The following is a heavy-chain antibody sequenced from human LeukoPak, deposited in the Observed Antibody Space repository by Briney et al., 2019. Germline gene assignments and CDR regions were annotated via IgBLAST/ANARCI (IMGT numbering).Heavy chain of an antibody. V-gene: IGHV4-30-2*01. J-gene: IGHJ4*02. CDR1: GGSVSSGGYS. Sequence: SQTLSLTCAVSGGSVSSGGYSWSWIRQPPGKGLEWIGYIYHSGSTYYNPSLKSRVTISVDRSKNQFSLKLSSVTAADTAVHYCARAKWLRRVYYFDYWGQGTLVTVSS. D-gene: IGHD5-12*01. CDR2: IYHSGST. CDR3: ARAKWLRRVYYFDY.